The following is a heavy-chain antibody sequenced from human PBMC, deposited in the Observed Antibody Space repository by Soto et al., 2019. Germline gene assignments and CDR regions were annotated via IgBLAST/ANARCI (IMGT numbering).Heavy chain of an antibody. CDR3: ARDPSHGSGSYLDY. V-gene: IGHV3-33*01. CDR1: GFSFNNFG. CDR2: IWYDGSNK. D-gene: IGHD3-10*01. J-gene: IGHJ4*02. Sequence: GGSLRLSCVASGFSFNNFGMHWVRQAPGKGLEWVAVIWYDGSNKYYADSVKGRFTISRDNSKNTLYLQMSSLRAEDTAVYFCARDPSHGSGSYLDYWGQGALVTVSS.